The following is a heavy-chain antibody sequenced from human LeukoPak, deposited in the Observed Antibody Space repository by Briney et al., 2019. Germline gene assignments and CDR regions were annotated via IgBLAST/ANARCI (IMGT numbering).Heavy chain of an antibody. CDR2: ISGSGRST. D-gene: IGHD1-1*01. CDR3: ARDLDGAVAFDI. CDR1: GFTFSSCA. Sequence: GGSLRLSCAASGFTFSSCAMSWVRQAPGKGLEWASAISGSGRSTYYADSVKGRFTISRDNSKNTLYLQMNSLRAEDTAVYYCARDLDGAVAFDIWGQGTMVTVSS. V-gene: IGHV3-23*01. J-gene: IGHJ3*02.